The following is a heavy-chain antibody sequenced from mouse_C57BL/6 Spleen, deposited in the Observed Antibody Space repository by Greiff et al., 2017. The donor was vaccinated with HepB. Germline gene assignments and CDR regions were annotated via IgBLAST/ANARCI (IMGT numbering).Heavy chain of an antibody. CDR2: IDPSDSET. Sequence: QVQLKQPGAELVRPGSSVKLSCKASGYTFTSYWMHWVKQRPIQGLEWIGNIDPSDSETHYNQKFKDKATLTVDKSSSTAYMQLSSLTSEDSAVYYCARQEGVLLRQWGDYFDYWGQGTTLTVSS. CDR1: GYTFTSYW. V-gene: IGHV1-52*01. CDR3: ARQEGVLLRQWGDYFDY. J-gene: IGHJ2*01. D-gene: IGHD1-1*01.